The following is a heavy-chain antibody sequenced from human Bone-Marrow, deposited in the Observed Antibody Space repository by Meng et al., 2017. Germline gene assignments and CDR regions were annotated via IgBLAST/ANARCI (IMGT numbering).Heavy chain of an antibody. Sequence: GGSLRLSCAASGLTFSNYAMNWVRQAPGRGLEWVSTLSWNGDSAYYADSVKGRFTISRDNSKNTLYLQMHSLGAEDTAVYYCANSNHFDYWGQGILVTVSS. CDR2: LSWNGDSA. V-gene: IGHV3-23*01. CDR1: GLTFSNYA. J-gene: IGHJ4*02. D-gene: IGHD2-8*01. CDR3: ANSNHFDY.